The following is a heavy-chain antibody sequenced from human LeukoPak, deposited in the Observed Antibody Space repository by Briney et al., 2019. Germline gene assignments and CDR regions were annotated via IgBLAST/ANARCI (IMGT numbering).Heavy chain of an antibody. V-gene: IGHV3-23*01. CDR2: ISTSGGST. CDR1: GFTFSSYA. CDR3: AKVWGRSSSWYYFDY. D-gene: IGHD6-13*01. J-gene: IGHJ4*02. Sequence: PGGSLRLSCAASGFTFSSYAMSWVRQAPGKGLEWVSAISTSGGSTYYADSVKGRFTISRDNSKNTLYLQMNSLRAEDTAVYYCAKVWGRSSSWYYFDYWGQGTLVTVSS.